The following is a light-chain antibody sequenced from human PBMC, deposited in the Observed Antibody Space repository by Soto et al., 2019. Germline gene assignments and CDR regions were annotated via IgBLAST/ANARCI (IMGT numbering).Light chain of an antibody. V-gene: IGLV2-8*01. Sequence: QSVLTQPPSASGSPGQSVTISCTGTSSDVGVYIYVSWYQQHPGKAPKLIISEVSRRPSGVTERFSGSKSGNTASLTVSGLQAEDEAHYYCSSYAGSNNFVFGTGTKVTV. J-gene: IGLJ1*01. CDR3: SSYAGSNNFV. CDR2: EVS. CDR1: SSDVGVYIY.